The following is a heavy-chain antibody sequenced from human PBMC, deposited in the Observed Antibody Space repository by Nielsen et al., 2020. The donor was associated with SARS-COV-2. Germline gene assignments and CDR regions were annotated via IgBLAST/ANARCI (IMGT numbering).Heavy chain of an antibody. D-gene: IGHD3-22*01. J-gene: IGHJ4*02. CDR3: AGYYDSSGSHLDY. V-gene: IGHV3-48*01. Sequence: GGSLRLSCAASGFTFSSYSMNWVRQAPGKGLEWVSYISSSSSTIYYADSVKGRFTISRDNAKNSLYLQMNSLRAEDTAVYYCAGYYDSSGSHLDYWGQGTLVTVSS. CDR1: GFTFSSYS. CDR2: ISSSSSTI.